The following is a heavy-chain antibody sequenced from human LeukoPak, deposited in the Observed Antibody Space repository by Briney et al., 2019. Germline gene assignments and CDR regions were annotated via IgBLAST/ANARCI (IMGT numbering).Heavy chain of an antibody. CDR3: ARPQWLVPPYFDF. V-gene: IGHV4-38-2*01. CDR2: IYHTGRT. CDR1: GYSISSNYY. D-gene: IGHD6-19*01. Sequence: SETLSLTCAVSGYSISSNYYWGWIRQPPGKGLEWIGSIYHTGRTYYNPSLKSRVTISVDTSKNQFSLKLNSVTDAATVVYYCARPQWLVPPYFDFWGQGTLVTVSS. J-gene: IGHJ4*02.